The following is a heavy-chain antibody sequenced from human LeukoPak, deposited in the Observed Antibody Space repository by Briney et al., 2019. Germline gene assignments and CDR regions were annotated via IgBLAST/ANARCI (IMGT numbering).Heavy chain of an antibody. CDR3: AKAHPTLVRGGEFDY. V-gene: IGHV3-23*01. CDR2: ISGSGGST. D-gene: IGHD3-10*01. Sequence: GGSLRLSCAASGFTFSSYAMSWVRQAPGKELEWVSAISGSGGSTYYADSVKGRFTISRDNSKNTLYLQMNSLSAEDTAVYYRAKAHPTLVRGGEFDYWGQGTLVTVSS. CDR1: GFTFSSYA. J-gene: IGHJ4*02.